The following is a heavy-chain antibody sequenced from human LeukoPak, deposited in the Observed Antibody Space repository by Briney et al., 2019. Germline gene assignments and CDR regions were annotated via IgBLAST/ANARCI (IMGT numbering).Heavy chain of an antibody. J-gene: IGHJ6*03. V-gene: IGHV1-69*05. Sequence: SVKVSCKASGDTFNNYAFNLVRQAPGQGPEWMGGTIPIFGTVKAAQKFQGRVTITTDESTSTSYMELSSLTSEDTAVYFCARGGRPLGYFYMDVWGKGTTVIVSS. CDR1: GDTFNNYA. CDR2: TIPIFGTV. CDR3: ARGGRPLGYFYMDV.